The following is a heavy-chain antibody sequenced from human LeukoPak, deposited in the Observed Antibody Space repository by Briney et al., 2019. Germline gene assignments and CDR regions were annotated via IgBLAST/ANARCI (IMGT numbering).Heavy chain of an antibody. CDR2: IYTSGST. CDR1: GGSISSGGYY. J-gene: IGHJ6*03. D-gene: IGHD5-18*01. V-gene: IGHV4-61*02. Sequence: SETLSLTCTVSGGSISSGGYYWSWIRQPAGKGLEWIGRIYTSGSTNYNPSLKSRVTMSVDTSKNQFSLKLSSVTAADTAVYYCAREVMDTAKYYYYYYMDVWGKGTTVTVSS. CDR3: AREVMDTAKYYYYYYMDV.